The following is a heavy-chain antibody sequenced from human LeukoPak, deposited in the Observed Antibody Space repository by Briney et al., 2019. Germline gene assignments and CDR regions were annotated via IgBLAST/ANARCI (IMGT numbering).Heavy chain of an antibody. CDR1: GFTFNIYW. D-gene: IGHD4-17*01. CDR3: ARDKAYGDSEDY. Sequence: PGGSLSLSCAASGFTFNIYWMSWVRQAPGKGLEWVANINRDGSEKYCVDSVKGRFTISRDNAKNSLYLHMNSLRAEDTAVYYCARDKAYGDSEDYWGQGTLVTVSS. J-gene: IGHJ4*02. CDR2: INRDGSEK. V-gene: IGHV3-7*05.